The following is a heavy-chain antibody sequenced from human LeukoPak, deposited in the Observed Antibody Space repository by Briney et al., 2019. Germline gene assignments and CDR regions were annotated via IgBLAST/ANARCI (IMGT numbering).Heavy chain of an antibody. V-gene: IGHV3-7*01. Sequence: GGSLRLSCAASGFMFSSSWMAWVRQAPGKRLEWVANIKEDGSDKNYVDSMKGRFTISRDNAKNSLYLQMNSLRAEDTAVYYCARDAAYGYDRFDYWGQGTQVTVSS. CDR3: ARDAAYGYDRFDY. CDR2: IKEDGSDK. J-gene: IGHJ4*02. CDR1: GFMFSSSW. D-gene: IGHD5-18*01.